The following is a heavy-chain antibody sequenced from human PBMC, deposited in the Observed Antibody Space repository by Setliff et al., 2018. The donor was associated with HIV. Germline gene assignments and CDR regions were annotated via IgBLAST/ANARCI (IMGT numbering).Heavy chain of an antibody. D-gene: IGHD2-2*01. V-gene: IGHV4-38-2*01. CDR3: ARASSDIPGVDSNYFDD. Sequence: KTSETLSLTCAVSGYSISSGCYWGWIRQPPGKGLEWIGSMYHTGSTYYSPSLNSRFTISVDTSKNQFSLKLRSATAADTAVYYCARASSDIPGVDSNYFDDWGQGTLVTSPQ. CDR1: GYSISSGCY. J-gene: IGHJ4*02. CDR2: MYHTGST.